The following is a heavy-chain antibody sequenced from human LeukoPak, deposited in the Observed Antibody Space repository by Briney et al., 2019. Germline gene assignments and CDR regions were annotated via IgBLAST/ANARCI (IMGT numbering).Heavy chain of an antibody. Sequence: SETLSLTCAVSGGSISSYYWSWIRQPAGKGLEWIGRIYTSGSTNYNPSLKSRVTMSVDTSKNQFSLKLSSVTAADTAVYYCAREGYYGSGSYYRPFDYWGQGTLVTVSS. J-gene: IGHJ4*02. D-gene: IGHD3-10*01. CDR1: GGSISSYY. CDR3: AREGYYGSGSYYRPFDY. CDR2: IYTSGST. V-gene: IGHV4-4*07.